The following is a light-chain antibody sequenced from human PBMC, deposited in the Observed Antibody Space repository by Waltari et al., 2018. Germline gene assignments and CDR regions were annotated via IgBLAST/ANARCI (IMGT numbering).Light chain of an antibody. CDR3: HHDGTSPWT. V-gene: IGKV3-20*01. CDR1: DSVGSNS. J-gene: IGKJ2*01. CDR2: GAS. Sequence: EIVLTPSPGTMSLSPGERATLPCRASDSVGSNSLDWFQHKPGQAPRLLMAGASTRATGVTDRFSGSGSGTDFTLTITRLEPEDVAVYYCHHDGTSPWTFGRGTKLEI.